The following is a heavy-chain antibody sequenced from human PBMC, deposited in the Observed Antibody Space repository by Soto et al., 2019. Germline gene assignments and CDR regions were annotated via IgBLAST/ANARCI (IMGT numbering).Heavy chain of an antibody. D-gene: IGHD3-10*01. Sequence: SETLSLTCAVYGGSFSGYYWSWIRQPPGKGLEWIGEINHSGSTNYNPSLKSRVTISVDTSKNQFSLKLSSVTAADTAVYYCALRGGSGSYHIDYWGQGTLVTVSS. J-gene: IGHJ4*02. V-gene: IGHV4-34*01. CDR3: ALRGGSGSYHIDY. CDR2: INHSGST. CDR1: GGSFSGYY.